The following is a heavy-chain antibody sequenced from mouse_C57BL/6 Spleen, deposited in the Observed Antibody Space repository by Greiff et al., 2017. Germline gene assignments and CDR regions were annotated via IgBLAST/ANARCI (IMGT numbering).Heavy chain of an antibody. J-gene: IGHJ3*01. Sequence: VMLVESGPGLVAPSQSLSITCTVSGFSLTSYGVHWVRQPPGKGLEWLVVIWSDGSTTYNSALKSRLSISKDNSKSQVVLKMNSLQTDDTAMYYCARHGYDYDGAWFAYWGQGTLVTVSA. CDR2: IWSDGST. CDR1: GFSLTSYG. V-gene: IGHV2-6-1*01. CDR3: ARHGYDYDGAWFAY. D-gene: IGHD2-4*01.